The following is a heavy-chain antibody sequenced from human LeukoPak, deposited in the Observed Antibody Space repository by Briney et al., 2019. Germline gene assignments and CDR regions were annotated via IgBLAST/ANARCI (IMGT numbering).Heavy chain of an antibody. CDR1: ESSLSTHGAE. CDR2: IYWDDDK. Sequence: GSAPTQVNTPQTRTLTRTYPESSLSTHGAEAASIRQPTGMALEWLALIYWDDDKRYSPSLKSRLTITKDFSKTQVVLTMTNMDPMHTASYSIAHRTSGYDFPFDYWGQGALVTVSS. V-gene: IGHV2-5*02. D-gene: IGHD5-12*01. CDR3: AHRTSGYDFPFDY. J-gene: IGHJ4*02.